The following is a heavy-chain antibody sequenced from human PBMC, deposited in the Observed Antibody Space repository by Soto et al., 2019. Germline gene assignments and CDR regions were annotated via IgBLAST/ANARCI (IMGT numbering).Heavy chain of an antibody. CDR1: EFTFSNYA. CDR3: AKGGYSHGYIDH. D-gene: IGHD5-18*01. J-gene: IGHJ4*02. V-gene: IGHV3-23*01. Sequence: AGGSLRLSCAASEFTFSNYAMSWVRQAPGKGLEWVSAISYSGGTTYYADSVKGRFIISRDNSKNTLYLQMNSLRAEDTAVYYCAKGGYSHGYIDHWGQGTLVTVSS. CDR2: ISYSGGTT.